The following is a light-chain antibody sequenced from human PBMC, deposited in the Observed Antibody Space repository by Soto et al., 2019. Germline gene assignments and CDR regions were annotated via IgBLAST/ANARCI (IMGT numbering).Light chain of an antibody. CDR3: QQYGSPPIT. CDR1: QSVSSTY. V-gene: IGKV3-20*01. CDR2: GTS. J-gene: IGKJ5*01. Sequence: EIVMTQSPATLSLSAGESATLXXRASQSVSSTYLGWYQQQPGQPPRXXMSGTSNRATGTPGRFSGSGAGTDFTLTISRLEPEDFAVYYCQQYGSPPITFGQGTRLEIK.